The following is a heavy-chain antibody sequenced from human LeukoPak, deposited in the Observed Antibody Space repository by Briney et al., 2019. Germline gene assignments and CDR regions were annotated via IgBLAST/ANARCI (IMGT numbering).Heavy chain of an antibody. V-gene: IGHV3-30-3*01. Sequence: GGSLGLSCAASGFTVSSNYMSWVRQAPGKGLEWVAVISYDGSNKYYADSVKGRFSISRDNSKNTLYLQMNSLRAEDTAVYYCASLDDYGDYWGQGTLVTVSS. CDR1: GFTVSSNY. CDR3: ASLDDYGDY. J-gene: IGHJ4*02. CDR2: ISYDGSNK.